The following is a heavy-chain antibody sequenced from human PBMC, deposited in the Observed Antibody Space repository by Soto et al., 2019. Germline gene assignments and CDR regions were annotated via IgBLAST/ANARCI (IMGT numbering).Heavy chain of an antibody. CDR2: IYHSGST. D-gene: IGHD3-9*01. V-gene: IGHV4-4*02. Sequence: QVQLQESGPGLVKPSGTLSLTCAVSSGSISSSNWWSWVRQPPGKGLEWIGEIYHSGSTNYNPSLKSRVTISVDKSKNQFSLKLCSVTAADTAVYYCARVARRYDILTGYYNGEFDYWGQGTLVTVSS. CDR3: ARVARRYDILTGYYNGEFDY. J-gene: IGHJ4*02. CDR1: SGSISSSNW.